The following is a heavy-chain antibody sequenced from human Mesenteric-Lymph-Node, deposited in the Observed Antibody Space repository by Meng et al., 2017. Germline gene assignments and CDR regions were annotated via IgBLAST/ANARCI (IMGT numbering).Heavy chain of an antibody. D-gene: IGHD2-21*01. V-gene: IGHV4-4*02. CDR2: IYHSGST. Sequence: QWNREQVVQGLGEPFQTRSLSCLVSGGSSSSSNWWSLVRQPPGKGMELIGEIYHSGSTNYNPSLKSRVTISVDKSKNQFSLKLSSVTAADTAVYYCARVGETAVDCWGQGTLVTVSS. J-gene: IGHJ4*02. CDR1: GGSSSSSNW. CDR3: ARVGETAVDC.